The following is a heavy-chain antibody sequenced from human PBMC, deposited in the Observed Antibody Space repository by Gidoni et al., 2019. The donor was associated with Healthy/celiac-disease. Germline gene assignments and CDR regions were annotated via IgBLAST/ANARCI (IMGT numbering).Heavy chain of an antibody. CDR2: ISGNSGSI. D-gene: IGHD2-21*02. Sequence: EVQLVESGGGLVQPGRYLRLSCAASGFTFDDYAMHWVRQAPGKGLEWVSCISGNSGSIGYADSVKGRFTISRDNAKNSLYLQMNSLRAEDTALYYCAKVPTRCGGDCWYYFDYWGQGTLVTVSS. V-gene: IGHV3-9*01. CDR1: GFTFDDYA. J-gene: IGHJ4*02. CDR3: AKVPTRCGGDCWYYFDY.